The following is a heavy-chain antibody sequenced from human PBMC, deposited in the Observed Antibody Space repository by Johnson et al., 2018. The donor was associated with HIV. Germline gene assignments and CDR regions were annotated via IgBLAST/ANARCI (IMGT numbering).Heavy chain of an antibody. D-gene: IGHD2-8*02. CDR2: IRYDGSNK. CDR1: GFTFSSYG. Sequence: QVHLVESGGGVVQPGRSLRLSCAASGFTFSSYGMHWVRQAPGKGLEWVTFIRYDGSNKYYVDSVKGRFTISRDNSKNTLYLQMNSLRAEDTAVYYCAKDQYCTGGVCYSGAFDIWGQGTMVTVSS. J-gene: IGHJ3*02. V-gene: IGHV3-30*02. CDR3: AKDQYCTGGVCYSGAFDI.